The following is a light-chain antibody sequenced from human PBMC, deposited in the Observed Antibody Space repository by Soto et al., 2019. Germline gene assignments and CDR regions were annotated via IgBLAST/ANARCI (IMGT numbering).Light chain of an antibody. CDR3: QQRSNWPPIT. CDR1: QSVSSR. J-gene: IGKJ1*01. Sequence: EIVLTQSPATLSLSPGERATLSCRASQSVSSRLAWYQQKPGQAPRLLIYDASNRATGIPARFSGSGSGTDFTLTISSLEPEDFAVYYCQQRSNWPPITFGQGTKVDIK. V-gene: IGKV3-11*01. CDR2: DAS.